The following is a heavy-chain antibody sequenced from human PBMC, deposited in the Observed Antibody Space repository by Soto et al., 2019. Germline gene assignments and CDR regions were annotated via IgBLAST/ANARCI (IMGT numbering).Heavy chain of an antibody. D-gene: IGHD3-16*01. V-gene: IGHV1-69*02. CDR1: GGTIGTYS. Sequence: QVQLEQSGAEVKRPGSSVNVSCKTSGGTIGTYSFNWVRQAPGQGLEWMGRVIPFLGIANYTRSLQGRFTITAEKSRNTVYVRLTGLRSEDTAISSSARGWGGGGSVEYWGQGTVVNVSS. J-gene: IGHJ4*02. CDR3: ARGWGGGGSVEY. CDR2: VIPFLGIA.